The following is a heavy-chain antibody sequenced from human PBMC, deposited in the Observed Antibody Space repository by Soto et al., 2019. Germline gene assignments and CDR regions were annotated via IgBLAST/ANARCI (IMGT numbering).Heavy chain of an antibody. CDR2: MNQDGSES. V-gene: IGHV3-7*01. J-gene: IGHJ4*02. CDR1: GFSLSSYW. CDR3: ARLSTSAGRRDLAC. Sequence: EVQLVESGGGLVQPGGSLRLSCAASGFSLSSYWMSWVRQAPGKGLELVANMNQDGSESDYVGSVKGRFTFTRDNAKNSLYLQMNSLRAEDTAVDYCARLSTSAGRRDLACWGQGTLVTVSS.